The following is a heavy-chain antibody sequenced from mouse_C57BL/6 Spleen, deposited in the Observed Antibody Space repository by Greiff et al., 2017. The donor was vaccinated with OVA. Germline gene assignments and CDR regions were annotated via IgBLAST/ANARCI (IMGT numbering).Heavy chain of an antibody. CDR2: IYPGGGYT. J-gene: IGHJ1*03. CDR1: GYTFTNYW. Sequence: VQLQQSGAELVRPGTSVKMSCKASGYTFTNYWIGWAKQRPGHGLEWIGDIYPGGGYTNYNEKFKGKATLTADKSSSTAYMQFSSLTSEDSAIYYCAREVTTVVAPYWYFDVWGTGTTVTVSS. V-gene: IGHV1-63*01. CDR3: AREVTTVVAPYWYFDV. D-gene: IGHD1-1*01.